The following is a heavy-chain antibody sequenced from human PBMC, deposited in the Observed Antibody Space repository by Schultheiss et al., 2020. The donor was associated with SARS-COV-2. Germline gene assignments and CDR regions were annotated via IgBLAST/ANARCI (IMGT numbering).Heavy chain of an antibody. D-gene: IGHD3-3*01. J-gene: IGHJ5*02. Sequence: GGSLKISCKGSGYSFTSYWIGWVRQMPGKGLEWMGIIYPGDSDTRYSPSFQGQVTISADKSISTAYLQWSSLKASDTAMYYCARLNILLSYYDFWSGYPNWFDPWGQGTLVTVSS. CDR1: GYSFTSYW. CDR3: ARLNILLSYYDFWSGYPNWFDP. V-gene: IGHV5-51*01. CDR2: IYPGDSDT.